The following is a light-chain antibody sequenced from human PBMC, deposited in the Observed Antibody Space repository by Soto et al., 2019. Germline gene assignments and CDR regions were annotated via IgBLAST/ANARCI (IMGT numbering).Light chain of an antibody. J-gene: IGLJ1*01. V-gene: IGLV2-14*03. CDR1: SSDIGDSNY. CDR3: SSYASSSALDV. CDR2: DVT. Sequence: QSALTQPASVSGSPGQSITISCTGTSSDIGDSNYVSWYQQHPGKAPKLMIYDVTSRPSGVSHRFSGSKSGNTASLTISGLQAEDEADYYCSSYASSSALDVFGTGTQLTVL.